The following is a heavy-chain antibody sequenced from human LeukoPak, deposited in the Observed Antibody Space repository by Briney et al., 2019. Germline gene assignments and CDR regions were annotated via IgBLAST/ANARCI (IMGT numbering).Heavy chain of an antibody. CDR2: INHSGST. CDR1: GGSFSGYY. J-gene: IGHJ5*02. V-gene: IGHV4-34*01. CDR3: ARGLDNWNDSGRNWFDP. D-gene: IGHD1-20*01. Sequence: EPSETLSLTCAVYGGSFSGYYWSWIRQPPGKGLEWIGEINHSGSTNYNPSLKSRVTISVDTSKNQFSLKLSSVTAADTAVYYCARGLDNWNDSGRNWFDPWGQGTLVTVSS.